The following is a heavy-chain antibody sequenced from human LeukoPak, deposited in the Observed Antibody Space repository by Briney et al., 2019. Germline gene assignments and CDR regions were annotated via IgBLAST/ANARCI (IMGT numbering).Heavy chain of an antibody. V-gene: IGHV3-15*01. CDR2: IKSKSDGGTT. CDR1: GFTFSDAW. Sequence: PGGSLRLFCVASGFTFSDAWLSWLRHIPGKGLEWVGRIKSKSDGGTTDYAAPVKGRFTISRDDSKNTMYLQVSRLKYEDTGVYYCSTAWSWSQGCSVTVPS. D-gene: IGHD2-8*02. J-gene: IGHJ5*02. CDR3: STAWS.